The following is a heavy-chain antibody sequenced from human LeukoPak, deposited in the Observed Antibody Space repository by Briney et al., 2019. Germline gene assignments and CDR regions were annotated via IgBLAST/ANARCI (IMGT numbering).Heavy chain of an antibody. CDR1: GYTFTGYY. CDR3: ARDTAMVYYFDY. Sequence: GASVKVSCKASGYTFTGYYMHWVRQAPGQGLEWMGRINPNSGGTNYAQKFQGRVTMTRDTSISTACMELSRLRSDDTAVYYCARDTAMVYYFDYWGQGTLVTVSS. V-gene: IGHV1-2*06. D-gene: IGHD5-18*01. CDR2: INPNSGGT. J-gene: IGHJ4*02.